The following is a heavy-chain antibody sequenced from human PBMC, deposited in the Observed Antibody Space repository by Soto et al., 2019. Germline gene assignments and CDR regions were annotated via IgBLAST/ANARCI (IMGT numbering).Heavy chain of an antibody. CDR2: ISSSGTYI. Sequence: GGSLRLSCEASGLTFNDYSMDWVRQAPEKGLEWVSSISSSGTYIYYADSVKGRFAISRDNANNVMYLQMDTLRAEDTAVYYCVRAGHVFDVHYYGMDLWGQGTTVTVSS. V-gene: IGHV3-21*01. J-gene: IGHJ6*02. CDR3: VRAGHVFDVHYYGMDL. CDR1: GLTFNDYS. D-gene: IGHD3-10*01.